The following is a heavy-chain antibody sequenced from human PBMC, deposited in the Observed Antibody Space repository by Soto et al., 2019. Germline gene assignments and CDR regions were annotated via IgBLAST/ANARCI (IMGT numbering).Heavy chain of an antibody. V-gene: IGHV3-66*01. Sequence: EVQLVESGGGLVQPGGSLRLSCVASGFTVTSNYMSWVRQAPGKGLEWVSIIYSGGSTYYAESVKGRFTISRDNTKNTLYLQMNSLRAGDTPLSYCASEDAYPLSMDIWGQGTTVTVSS. D-gene: IGHD3-16*01. CDR1: GFTVTSNY. CDR2: IYSGGST. CDR3: ASEDAYPLSMDI. J-gene: IGHJ6*02.